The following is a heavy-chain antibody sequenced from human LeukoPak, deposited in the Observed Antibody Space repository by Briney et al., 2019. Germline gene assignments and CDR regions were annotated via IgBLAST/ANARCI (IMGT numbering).Heavy chain of an antibody. CDR3: ARSSSWQSHYYMDV. CDR1: GGSISSSSYY. CDR2: IYYSGST. V-gene: IGHV4-39*07. Sequence: PSETLSLTCTVSGGSISSSSYYWGWIRQPPGKGLEWIGSIYYSGSTYYNPSLKSRVTISVDTSKNQFSLRLTSVTAADTAVYYCARSSSWQSHYYMDVWGKGTTVGVSS. D-gene: IGHD6-19*01. J-gene: IGHJ6*03.